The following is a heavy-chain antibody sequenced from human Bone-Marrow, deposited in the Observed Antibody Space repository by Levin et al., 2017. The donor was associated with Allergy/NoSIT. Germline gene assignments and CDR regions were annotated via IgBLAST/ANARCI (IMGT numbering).Heavy chain of an antibody. J-gene: IGHJ4*02. CDR1: GFTFSSYA. V-gene: IGHV3-64D*06. CDR2: ISDNGGAT. Sequence: GGSLRLSCSASGFTFSSYAMHWVRQAPGKGLEYVSAISDNGGATYYADSVKGRFTISRDNSKNTLYLQMTSLRPEDTAVYYCVRRRGTVPFDYWGRGTLVTVSS. D-gene: IGHD4-17*01. CDR3: VRRRGTVPFDY.